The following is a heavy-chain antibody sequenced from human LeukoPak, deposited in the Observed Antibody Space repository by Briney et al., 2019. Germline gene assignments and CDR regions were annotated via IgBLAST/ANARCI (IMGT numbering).Heavy chain of an antibody. CDR1: GDSVSSYY. CDR2: INYSGST. J-gene: IGHJ1*01. D-gene: IGHD4-23*01. V-gene: IGHV4-59*08. Sequence: SETLSLTCTVSGDSVSSYYWSWIRQPPGKGLEWIGYINYSGSTNYNPSLKSRVTISGDTSKNQFSLKLSSVTAADTAVYYCANSPRGAEYFHHWGQGTLVTVSS. CDR3: ANSPRGAEYFHH.